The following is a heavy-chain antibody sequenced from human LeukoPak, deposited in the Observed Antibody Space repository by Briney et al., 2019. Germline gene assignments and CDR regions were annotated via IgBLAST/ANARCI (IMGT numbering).Heavy chain of an antibody. CDR2: IYYSGST. CDR1: GGSISSSSYY. D-gene: IGHD6-13*01. V-gene: IGHV4-39*07. CDR3: ARRSSSWYRLDY. J-gene: IGHJ4*02. Sequence: SETLSPTCTVSGGSISSSSYYWGWIRQPPGKGLEWIGSIYYSGSTYYNPSLKSRVTISVDKSKNQFSLKLSSVTAADTAVYYCARRSSSWYRLDYWGQGTLVTVSS.